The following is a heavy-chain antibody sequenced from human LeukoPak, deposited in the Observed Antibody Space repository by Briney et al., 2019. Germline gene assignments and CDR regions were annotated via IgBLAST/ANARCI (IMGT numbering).Heavy chain of an antibody. Sequence: GGSLRLSCAASGFTFSHYGMHWVRQAPGKGLEWVAFMRSDGSETYYADSVKGRLTISRDNSNNTLYVQLNSLRGDDTALYYCSREGYGGAGHYWGQGTLVTVSS. J-gene: IGHJ4*02. CDR2: MRSDGSET. D-gene: IGHD2-15*01. CDR1: GFTFSHYG. V-gene: IGHV3-30*02. CDR3: SREGYGGAGHY.